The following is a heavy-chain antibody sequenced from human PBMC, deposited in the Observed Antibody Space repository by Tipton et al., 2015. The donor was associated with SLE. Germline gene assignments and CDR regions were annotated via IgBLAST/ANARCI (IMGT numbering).Heavy chain of an antibody. CDR2: ISGSGGST. CDR3: ANPLPGVLDAFDI. V-gene: IGHV3-23*01. J-gene: IGHJ3*02. D-gene: IGHD7-27*01. CDR1: GFTFSSYA. Sequence: SLRLSCAASGFTFSSYAMSWVRQAPGKGLEWVSAISGSGGSTYYADSVKGRFTISRDNSKNTLCLQMNSLRAEDTAVYYCANPLPGVLDAFDIWGQGTMVTVSS.